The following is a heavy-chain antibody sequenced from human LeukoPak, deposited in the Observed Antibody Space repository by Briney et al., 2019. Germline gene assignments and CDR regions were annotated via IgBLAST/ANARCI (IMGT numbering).Heavy chain of an antibody. V-gene: IGHV4-59*08. D-gene: IGHD6-19*01. CDR3: ARHRSSGIAVAGTATDFDY. Sequence: SETLFLTCTDCGGYISSYYWSWIRKPPGKGLEWIGYIYYSGSTNYNPSLKSRVTISVDTSKNQFSLKLSSVTAADTAVYYCARHRSSGIAVAGTATDFDYWGQGTLVTVSS. J-gene: IGHJ4*02. CDR2: IYYSGST. CDR1: GGYISSYY.